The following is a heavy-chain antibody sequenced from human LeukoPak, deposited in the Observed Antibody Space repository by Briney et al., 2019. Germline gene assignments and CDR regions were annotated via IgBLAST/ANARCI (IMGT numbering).Heavy chain of an antibody. V-gene: IGHV3-49*03. Sequence: TGGSLRLSCTASGFTFGDYAMSWFRQAPGKGLEWVGFIRSKAYGGTTEYAASVKGRFTISRDDSKSIAYLQMNSLKTEDTAVYYCTRDVADTVVYYDSSGYYRTLHPVGYWGQGTLVTVSS. CDR1: GFTFGDYA. D-gene: IGHD3-22*01. J-gene: IGHJ4*02. CDR2: IRSKAYGGTT. CDR3: TRDVADTVVYYDSSGYYRTLHPVGY.